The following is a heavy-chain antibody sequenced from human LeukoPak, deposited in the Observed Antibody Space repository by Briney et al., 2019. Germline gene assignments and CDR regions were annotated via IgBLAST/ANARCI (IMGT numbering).Heavy chain of an antibody. CDR2: ISSSSTI. J-gene: IGHJ4*02. Sequence: GGSLRLSCAASGFTFSSYSMNWVRQAPGKGLEWVSYISSSSTIYYADSVKGRFTISRDNAKNSLYLQMNSLRAEDTAVYYCARDLRDGYTNGVFGYWGQGTLVTVSS. D-gene: IGHD2-2*02. CDR1: GFTFSSYS. CDR3: ARDLRDGYTNGVFGY. V-gene: IGHV3-48*01.